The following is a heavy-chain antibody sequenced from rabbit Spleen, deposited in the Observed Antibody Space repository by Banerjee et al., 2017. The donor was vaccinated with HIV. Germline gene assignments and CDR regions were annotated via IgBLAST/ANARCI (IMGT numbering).Heavy chain of an antibody. CDR2: IDPVFGIA. CDR3: VRVRAYASSSGYPYYFNL. J-gene: IGHJ4*01. CDR1: GFDFSSYG. Sequence: QLEESGGGLVQPGGSLKLFCKASGFDFSSYGVNWVRQAPGKGLEWIGYIDPVFGIAVYASWVNGRFTISRDNAQNTLYLQLNSLTAADTATYFCVRVRAYASSSGYPYYFNLWGPGTLVTVS. V-gene: IGHV1S7*01. D-gene: IGHD1-1*01.